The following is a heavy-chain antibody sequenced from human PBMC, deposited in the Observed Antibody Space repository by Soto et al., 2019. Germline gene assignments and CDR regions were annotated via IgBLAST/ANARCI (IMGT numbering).Heavy chain of an antibody. J-gene: IGHJ6*02. CDR3: ARDSIAAAGTDYYYGMDV. V-gene: IGHV4-4*07. D-gene: IGHD6-13*01. CDR2: IYTSGST. Sequence: ETLSLTCTVSGGSISSYYWSWIRQPAGKGLEWIGRIYTSGSTNYNPSLKSRVTMSVDTSKNQFSLKLSSVTAADTAVYYCARDSIAAAGTDYYYGMDVWGQGTTVTV. CDR1: GGSISSYY.